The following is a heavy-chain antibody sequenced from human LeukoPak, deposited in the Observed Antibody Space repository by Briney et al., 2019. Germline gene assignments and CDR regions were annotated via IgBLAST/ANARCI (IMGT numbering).Heavy chain of an antibody. CDR2: INPSGGST. J-gene: IGHJ4*02. D-gene: IGHD6-13*01. Sequence: GASVKVSCKASGYTFTSYYMHWVRQAPGQGLEWMGIINPSGGSTSYAQKFQGGVTMTRDMSTSTVYMELSSLRSEDTAVYYCARGLEDSSSPSTFDYWGQGTLVTVSS. V-gene: IGHV1-46*01. CDR3: ARGLEDSSSPSTFDY. CDR1: GYTFTSYY.